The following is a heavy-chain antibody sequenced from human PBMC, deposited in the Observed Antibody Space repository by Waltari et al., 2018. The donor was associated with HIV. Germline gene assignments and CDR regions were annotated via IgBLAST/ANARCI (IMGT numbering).Heavy chain of an antibody. J-gene: IGHJ6*02. D-gene: IGHD3-3*01. V-gene: IGHV4-39*07. CDR3: AREWRSFGVVRRYYYGMDV. CDR2: IYYSGST. CDR1: GGSISSSSYY. Sequence: QLQLQESGPGLVKPSETLSLTCTVSGGSISSSSYYWGWIRQPPGKGLEWIGSIYYSGSTDYNPSLKGRVTIAVDTSKNQFSLKLSSVTAADTAVYYCAREWRSFGVVRRYYYGMDVWGQGTTVTVSS.